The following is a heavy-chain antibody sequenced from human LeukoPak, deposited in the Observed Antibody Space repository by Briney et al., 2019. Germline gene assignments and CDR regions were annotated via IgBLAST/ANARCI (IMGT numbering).Heavy chain of an antibody. CDR3: VKTMMTFGGVIRTDAFDI. D-gene: IGHD3-16*01. J-gene: IGHJ3*02. V-gene: IGHV3-64D*06. Sequence: GGSLRLSCSASGFTFSRYAMHWVRQAPGKGLEYVSGINNNGDSTYYSDSVKARLTISRDNSKNTLFLQMASLRAEDTAVHYCVKTMMTFGGVIRTDAFDIWGQGTMVIVSS. CDR1: GFTFSRYA. CDR2: INNNGDST.